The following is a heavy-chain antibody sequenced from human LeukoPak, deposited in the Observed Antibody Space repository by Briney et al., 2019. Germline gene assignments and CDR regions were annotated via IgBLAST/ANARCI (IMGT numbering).Heavy chain of an antibody. D-gene: IGHD6-13*01. J-gene: IGHJ6*02. CDR1: GYTFTSYG. CDR3: ARSGTAAAGNYYYYGMDV. V-gene: IGHV1-18*01. Sequence: ASVKVSCKASGYTFTSYGISWVRQAPEQGLEWMGWISAYNGNTNYAQKLQGRVTMTTDTSTSTAYMELRSLRSDDTAVYYCARSGTAAAGNYYYYGMDVWGQGTTVTVSS. CDR2: ISAYNGNT.